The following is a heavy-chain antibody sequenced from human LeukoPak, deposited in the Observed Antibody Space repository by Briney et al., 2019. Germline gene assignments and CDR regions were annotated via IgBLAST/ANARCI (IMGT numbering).Heavy chain of an antibody. CDR2: IDWDDYK. Sequence: ESGPALVKPTQTLTLTCTFSGFSLSTSGMCVSWIRQPPGKALEWLARIDWDDYKYYSTSLKTRLTISKDTSKNQVVLTMTNMDPVDTATYYCARITAYGEDWYFDLWGRGTLVTVSS. CDR1: GFSLSTSGMC. J-gene: IGHJ2*01. D-gene: IGHD4-17*01. V-gene: IGHV2-70*11. CDR3: ARITAYGEDWYFDL.